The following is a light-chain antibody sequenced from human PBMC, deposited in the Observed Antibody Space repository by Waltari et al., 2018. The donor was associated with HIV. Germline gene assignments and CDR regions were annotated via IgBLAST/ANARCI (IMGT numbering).Light chain of an antibody. CDR1: QEIADN. CDR3: QQYFNYPWT. Sequence: AIRMTQSPSSFSASTGDRVTISCRASQEIADNLAWYQQKPGRAPKLLIYAASTLQSGVPSRFSGSGSGTDFTLTISCLQSEDFATYYCQQYFNYPWTFGQGTKVEIK. CDR2: AAS. V-gene: IGKV1-8*01. J-gene: IGKJ1*01.